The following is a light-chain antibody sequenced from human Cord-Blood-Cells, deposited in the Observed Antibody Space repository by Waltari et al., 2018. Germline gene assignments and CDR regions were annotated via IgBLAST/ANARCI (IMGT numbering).Light chain of an antibody. Sequence: QSALTQPRSVSGSPGQSVTISCTGTSSDVGGYNYVSWYQQHPGKAPKRMIYDVSKRPAGVPGRFSGSKSSNTASLTISALQAEDEADYYCCSYAGSYVVFGGGTKLTVL. CDR2: DVS. V-gene: IGLV2-11*01. CDR1: SSDVGGYNY. J-gene: IGLJ2*01. CDR3: CSYAGSYVV.